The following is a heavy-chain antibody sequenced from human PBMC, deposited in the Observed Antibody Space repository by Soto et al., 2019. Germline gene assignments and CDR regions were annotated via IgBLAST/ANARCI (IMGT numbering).Heavy chain of an antibody. CDR2: IYSGGST. CDR3: ARDSPRYYFDY. V-gene: IGHV3-66*01. CDR1: GFTVSSNY. Sequence: GGSLRLSCAASGFTVSSNYMSWVRQAPGKGLEWVSVIYSGGSTYYADSVKGRFTISRDNSKNTLYLQMNSLRAEDTAVYYCARDSPRYYFDYWGQGTLVTVSS. J-gene: IGHJ4*02.